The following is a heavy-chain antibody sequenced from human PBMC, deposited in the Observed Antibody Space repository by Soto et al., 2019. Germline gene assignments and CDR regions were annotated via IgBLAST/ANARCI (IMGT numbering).Heavy chain of an antibody. CDR1: GGSFSGYY. D-gene: IGHD3-10*01. V-gene: IGHV4-34*01. J-gene: IGHJ4*02. CDR3: ARGSPPYYYGSGSHYYFDY. Sequence: SETLSLTCAVYGGSFSGYYWSWIRQPPGKGLEWIGEINHSGSTNYNPSLKSRVTISVDTSKNQFSLKLSSVTAADTAVYYCARGSPPYYYGSGSHYYFDYWGQGTRVTSPQ. CDR2: INHSGST.